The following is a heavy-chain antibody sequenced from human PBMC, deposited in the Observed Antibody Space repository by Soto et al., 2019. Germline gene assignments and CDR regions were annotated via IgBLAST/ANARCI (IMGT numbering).Heavy chain of an antibody. D-gene: IGHD2-21*01. V-gene: IGHV3-23*01. J-gene: IGHJ4*02. CDR2: ISGSGGST. CDR1: GFTFSSYA. CDR3: AKGQYCGGDCYSAFLFDY. Sequence: EVQLLESGGGLVQPGGSRRLSCAAPGFTFSSYAMSWVRQAPGKGLEWVSAISGSGGSTSYADSVKGRFTISSDNSMNTVYLQMNSLRAEATAVYYCAKGQYCGGDCYSAFLFDYWGQGTLVTVSS.